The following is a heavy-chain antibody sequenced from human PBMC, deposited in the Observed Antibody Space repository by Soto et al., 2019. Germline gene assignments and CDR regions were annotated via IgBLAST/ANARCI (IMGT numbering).Heavy chain of an antibody. Sequence: EVQLLESGGGLVQPGGSLRLSCAASGFTFSSYAMSWVRQAPGKGLEWVSVISGSGGSTYYADSVKGRFTISRDNSKNTLYRQMNSLRGEDTAVYYCAKRGAGHYFDYWGQGTLVTVSS. V-gene: IGHV3-23*01. CDR3: AKRGAGHYFDY. CDR1: GFTFSSYA. CDR2: ISGSGGST. J-gene: IGHJ4*02. D-gene: IGHD6-19*01.